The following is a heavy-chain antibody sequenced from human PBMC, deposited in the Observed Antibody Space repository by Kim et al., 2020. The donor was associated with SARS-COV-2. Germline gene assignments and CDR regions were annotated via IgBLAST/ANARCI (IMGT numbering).Heavy chain of an antibody. D-gene: IGHD1-26*01. V-gene: IGHV1-3*04. CDR1: GYIFSIHYA. CDR3: SRYSGEYSGFTYYFDA. Sequence: ASVKVSCKASGYIFSIHYAIHWVRQAPGQGLEWMGWVNTGNGVTKYSQNFLGRVTITRDTSANTAYLDLSSLTSEDTAVYYCSRYSGEYSGFTYYFDAWG. J-gene: IGHJ4*01. CDR2: VNTGNGVT.